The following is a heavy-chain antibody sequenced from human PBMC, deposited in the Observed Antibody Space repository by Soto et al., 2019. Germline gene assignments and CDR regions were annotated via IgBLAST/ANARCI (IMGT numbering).Heavy chain of an antibody. V-gene: IGHV1-2*04. CDR2: INPNSGGT. CDR1: GYTFTGYY. CDR3: ARGAFYYGSGNPFDY. J-gene: IGHJ4*02. Sequence: ASVKVSCKASGYTFTGYYIHWVRQAPGQGLEWMGWINPNSGGTNSAQKFQGWVTMTRDASISTAYMELSRLRSDDTAVYYCARGAFYYGSGNPFDYWGQGTLVTVSS. D-gene: IGHD3-10*01.